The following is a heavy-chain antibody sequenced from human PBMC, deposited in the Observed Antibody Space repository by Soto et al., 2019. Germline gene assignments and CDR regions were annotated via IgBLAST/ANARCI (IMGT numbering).Heavy chain of an antibody. Sequence: GGSLRLSCAASGFSFRDYYMTWIRQAPGKGLEWGSYISSETSYTNYADSVRGRFTFSRDNAKNSLYLQMNSLRTEDTAVYYCARQVPGYLTAFDYWGQGNLGIVS. J-gene: IGHJ4*02. CDR3: ARQVPGYLTAFDY. D-gene: IGHD1-1*01. V-gene: IGHV3-11*06. CDR2: ISSETSYT. CDR1: GFSFRDYY.